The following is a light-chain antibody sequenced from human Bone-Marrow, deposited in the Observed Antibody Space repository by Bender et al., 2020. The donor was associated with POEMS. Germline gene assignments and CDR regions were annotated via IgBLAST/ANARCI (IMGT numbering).Light chain of an antibody. J-gene: IGLJ3*02. CDR1: SSNIGTNP. V-gene: IGLV1-44*01. CDR2: INN. Sequence: QSVLTQPPSASGTPGQRVTISCSGSSSNIGTNPVNWYQQLPGTAPKLLIYINNQRPSGVSPRFSASKSGNTASLTISGLQAEDEADYYCCSYAGSNTWMFGVGTRLTVL. CDR3: CSYAGSNTWM.